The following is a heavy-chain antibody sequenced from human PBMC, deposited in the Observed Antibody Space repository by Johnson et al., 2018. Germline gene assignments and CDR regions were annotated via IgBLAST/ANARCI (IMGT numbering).Heavy chain of an antibody. CDR2: VKQDGSEK. CDR3: ARRIAGSATGGNFDA. CDR1: GFTFSSYW. D-gene: IGHD6-13*01. Sequence: VQLVETGGGLVQPGGSLRLSCEASGFTFSSYWMSWVRQAPGKGLEWVANVKQDGSEKYYVDSVKGRFTISRDNAKNSLYLQMNSLSDEDTAVYYCARRIAGSATGGNFDAWGQGTLVTVSS. V-gene: IGHV3-7*01. J-gene: IGHJ4*02.